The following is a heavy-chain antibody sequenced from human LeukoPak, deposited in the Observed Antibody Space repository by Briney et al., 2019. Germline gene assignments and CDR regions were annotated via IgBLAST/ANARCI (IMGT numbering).Heavy chain of an antibody. Sequence: SETLSVTCAVYGGSFTGYYWSWIRHPLGKGREWIGEINHSGSTSYNPSLKSRVAISVDTSKNQFSLKLSSVSAADTAVYYCARRIRQLVDFYYYYGMDVWGQGTTVTVSS. D-gene: IGHD6-6*01. J-gene: IGHJ6*02. CDR2: INHSGST. CDR3: ARRIRQLVDFYYYYGMDV. CDR1: GGSFTGYY. V-gene: IGHV4-34*01.